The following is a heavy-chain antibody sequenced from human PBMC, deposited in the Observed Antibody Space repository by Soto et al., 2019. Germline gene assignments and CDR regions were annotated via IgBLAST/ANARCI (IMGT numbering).Heavy chain of an antibody. CDR1: GFSLTTTHMG. V-gene: IGHV2-5*02. J-gene: IGHJ4*02. Sequence: QITLKESGPPLVRPAQTLTLTCAFSGFSLTTTHMGVAWIRQPPGKALEWLALIYWDDDKRYSPSLKNRLAISKDTSRNRVVLTITTMNPEDTGTYFCANAGDYDLLSFDHWGPGTLVTVAS. CDR3: ANAGDYDLLSFDH. CDR2: IYWDDDK. D-gene: IGHD4-17*01.